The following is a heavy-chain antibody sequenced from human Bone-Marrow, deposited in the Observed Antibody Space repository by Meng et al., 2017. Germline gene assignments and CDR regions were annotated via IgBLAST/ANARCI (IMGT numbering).Heavy chain of an antibody. J-gene: IGHJ5*02. CDR3: ASTYYYDSTGPNWFGP. CDR2: VYYSGTT. D-gene: IGHD3-22*01. V-gene: IGHV4-4*02. Sequence: QVQLQESGPGLVKPSETLSLTCAVSGGSISSSNWWSWVRRPPGKGLEWIGYVYYSGTTDYNPSLKSRVTISADTSKNQFSLKLSAVTAADTAVYYCASTYYYDSTGPNWFGPWGQGTLVTVSS. CDR1: GGSISSSNW.